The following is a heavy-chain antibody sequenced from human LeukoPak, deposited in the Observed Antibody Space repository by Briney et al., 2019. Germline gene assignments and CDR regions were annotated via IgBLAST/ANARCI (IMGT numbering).Heavy chain of an antibody. V-gene: IGHV3-15*01. J-gene: IGHJ4*02. CDR3: TTPNVGLEWLLLPTDFHFDY. CDR1: GFTFSNAW. CDR2: IKSKTDGGTT. Sequence: GGSLRLSCAASGFTFSNAWMSWVRQAPGKGLEWVGRIKSKTDGGTTDYAAPVKGRFTISRDDSKNTLYLQMNSLKTEDTAVYYCTTPNVGLEWLLLPTDFHFDYWGQGTLVTVSS. D-gene: IGHD3-3*01.